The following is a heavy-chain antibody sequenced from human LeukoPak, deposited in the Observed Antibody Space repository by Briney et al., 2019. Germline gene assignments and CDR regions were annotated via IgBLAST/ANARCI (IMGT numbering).Heavy chain of an antibody. J-gene: IGHJ4*02. V-gene: IGHV3-66*01. CDR1: GFTVSSNY. Sequence: GGSLSLSWAASGFTVSSNYMSWVAQAPGKGLEGGSVIYSGGSTYYADSVKGRFTISRDNSKNTLYLQMNSLRAEDTAVYYCAREAMVYAAEYYSDYWGQGTLVTVSS. D-gene: IGHD2-8*01. CDR3: AREAMVYAAEYYSDY. CDR2: IYSGGST.